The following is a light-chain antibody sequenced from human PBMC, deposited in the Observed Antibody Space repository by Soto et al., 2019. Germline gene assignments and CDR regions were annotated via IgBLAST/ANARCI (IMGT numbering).Light chain of an antibody. J-gene: IGLJ3*02. CDR2: SYS. Sequence: QSVLTQPPSAAGTPGQRVTISCSGSSSNIGSDTVNWYQQLPGTAPKLLIYSYSQRPSGVPDRFSGSKSGTSASLAISGLQSEDEADYYCASWDGSLNGWVFGGGTKLTVL. CDR1: SSNIGSDT. CDR3: ASWDGSLNGWV. V-gene: IGLV1-44*01.